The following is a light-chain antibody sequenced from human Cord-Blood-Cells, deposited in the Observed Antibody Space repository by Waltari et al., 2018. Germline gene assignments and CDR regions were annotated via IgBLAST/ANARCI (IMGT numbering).Light chain of an antibody. V-gene: IGKV1-39*01. CDR2: AAS. J-gene: IGKJ1*01. CDR3: QQSYSTPPT. Sequence: DIQMTQSPSSLSASVGDRVTITCRASQSISSSLNWYQQKPGKAPKLLIYAASSLQSGVPSRFSGSGSGTDFTLTISSLQPEDCATYYCQQSYSTPPTFGQGTKVEIK. CDR1: QSISSS.